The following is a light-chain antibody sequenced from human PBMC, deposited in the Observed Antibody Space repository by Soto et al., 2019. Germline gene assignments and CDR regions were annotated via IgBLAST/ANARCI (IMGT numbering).Light chain of an antibody. J-gene: IGLJ3*02. CDR1: SSNIGTNF. Sequence: QSLLTQPPSASGTPGQRVTISCSGSSSNIGTNFLYWYQQLPGTAPKLLMYRNNQRPSGVPDRFSGSIDRSSNSASLTISGLKTEDEADYYCQSYEDTIQVFGGGTKVTVL. CDR2: RNN. V-gene: IGLV1-47*01. CDR3: QSYEDTIQV.